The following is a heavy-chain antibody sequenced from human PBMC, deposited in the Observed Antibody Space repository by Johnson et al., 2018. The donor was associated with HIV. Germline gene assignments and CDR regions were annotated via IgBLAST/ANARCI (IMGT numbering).Heavy chain of an antibody. D-gene: IGHD3-22*01. CDR2: INWNGGTT. CDR3: ARGFSSGYNDAFDI. Sequence: VQLVESGGGVVQPGGSLRLSCAASGFTFDDYGMSWVRQAPGKGLEWVTGINWNGGTTHYAASVKGRFTISSDNAKNSLYLQINSLRAEDTALYYCARGFSSGYNDAFDIWGQGTMLTVSS. V-gene: IGHV3-20*04. J-gene: IGHJ3*02. CDR1: GFTFDDYG.